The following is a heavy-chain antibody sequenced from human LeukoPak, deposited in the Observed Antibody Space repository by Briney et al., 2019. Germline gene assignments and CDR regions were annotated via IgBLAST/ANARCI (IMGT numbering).Heavy chain of an antibody. CDR3: ARDYYDNSGRFDY. D-gene: IGHD3-22*01. V-gene: IGHV3-48*03. J-gene: IGHJ4*02. CDR2: ISGSGSTI. CDR1: GFTFSSYE. Sequence: PGGSLRLSCAASGFTFSSYEMNWVRQVTGKGLEWVSYISGSGSTIYYADSVKGRFTISRDNAKNSLYLQMNSLRAEDTAVYYCARDYYDNSGRFDYWGQGTLVTVSS.